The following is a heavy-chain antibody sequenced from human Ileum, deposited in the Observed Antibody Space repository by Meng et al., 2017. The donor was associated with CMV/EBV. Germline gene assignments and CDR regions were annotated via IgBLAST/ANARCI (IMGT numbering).Heavy chain of an antibody. CDR2: INPDTGGT. CDR3: MTVTGNYPY. Sequence: QVQLVQSGAEVKKPGASVKVSCKAAENIFSKIGIHWVRQAPGQRLEWMGRINPDTGGTNYAQKFRGRVTMTRDTSISTAYMELSRLTSDDTAVYFCMTVTGNYPYWGQGALVTVSS. V-gene: IGHV1-2*06. D-gene: IGHD1-7*01. CDR1: ENIFSKIG. J-gene: IGHJ4*02.